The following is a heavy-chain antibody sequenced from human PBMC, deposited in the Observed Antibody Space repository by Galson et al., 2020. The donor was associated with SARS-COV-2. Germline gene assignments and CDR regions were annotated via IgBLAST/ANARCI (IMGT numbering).Heavy chain of an antibody. CDR3: ARVYSSSWYWFDP. J-gene: IGHJ5*02. D-gene: IGHD6-13*01. Sequence: ASVKVSCKASGYTFTGYYMHWVRQAPGQGLEWMGWINPDSGGTNYAQKFQGRVTMTRDTSISTAYMEVNRLTSDDTAVYYCARVYSSSWYWFDPWGQGTLVTVSS. V-gene: IGHV1-2*02. CDR2: INPDSGGT. CDR1: GYTFTGYY.